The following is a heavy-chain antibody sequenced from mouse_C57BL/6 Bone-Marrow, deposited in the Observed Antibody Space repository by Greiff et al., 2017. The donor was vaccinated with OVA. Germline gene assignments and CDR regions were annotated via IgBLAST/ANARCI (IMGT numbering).Heavy chain of an antibody. Sequence: EVMLVESGGGLVQPGGSLKLSCAASGFTFSDYYMYWVRQTPEKRLEWVAYISHGGGSTYYPDTVKGRFTISRDNAKNTLYLQMSRLKSEDTAMYYCARQGIPPFYYYGSSYAYWGQGTLVTVSA. CDR1: GFTFSDYY. J-gene: IGHJ3*01. D-gene: IGHD1-1*01. CDR3: ARQGIPPFYYYGSSYAY. CDR2: ISHGGGST. V-gene: IGHV5-12*01.